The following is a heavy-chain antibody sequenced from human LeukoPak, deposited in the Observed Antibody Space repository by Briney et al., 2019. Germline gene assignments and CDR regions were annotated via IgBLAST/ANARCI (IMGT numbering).Heavy chain of an antibody. J-gene: IGHJ5*02. Sequence: ASVKVSCKASGFTFIDDYMHWVRQAPGQGLEWMGRINPRSGGTNYAQKFQDRVTMTRDTSISTAYMELSRLKFDDTAVFYCARGSISSGDWFDPWGQGTLVTVSS. CDR1: GFTFIDDY. CDR2: INPRSGGT. V-gene: IGHV1-2*06. D-gene: IGHD6-6*01. CDR3: ARGSISSGDWFDP.